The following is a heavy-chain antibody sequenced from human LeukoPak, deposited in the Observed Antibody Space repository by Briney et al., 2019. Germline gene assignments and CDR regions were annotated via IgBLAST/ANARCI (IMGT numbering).Heavy chain of an antibody. V-gene: IGHV3-23*01. J-gene: IGHJ4*02. Sequence: GGSLRLSCAASRFTLSSYAMSWVRQAPGKGLEWVSAISGSGGSTYYADSVKGRFTISRDNSKNTLYLQMNSLRAEDTAVYYCAKPLKPAVAAFDYWGQGTLVTVSS. CDR1: RFTLSSYA. D-gene: IGHD6-19*01. CDR2: ISGSGGST. CDR3: AKPLKPAVAAFDY.